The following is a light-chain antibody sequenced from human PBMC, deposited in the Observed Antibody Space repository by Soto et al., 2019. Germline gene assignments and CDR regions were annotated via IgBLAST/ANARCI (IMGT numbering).Light chain of an antibody. CDR3: QVWHISSDHWV. CDR2: DDN. J-gene: IGLJ3*02. Sequence: SYELTQPPSVSVAPGQTARISCGGNNIGSKSVHWYQQKAGQAPVLVVYDDNDRPSGIPERFSGSNSGNTATLTISRVEAGDEADYYCQVWHISSDHWVFGGGTQLTVL. V-gene: IGLV3-21*02. CDR1: NIGSKS.